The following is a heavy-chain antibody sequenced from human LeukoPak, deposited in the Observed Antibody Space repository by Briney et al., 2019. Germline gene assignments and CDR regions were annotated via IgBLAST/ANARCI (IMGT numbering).Heavy chain of an antibody. CDR3: ARHALTIVGALDY. J-gene: IGHJ4*02. Sequence: KASETLSLTCTVSGGSISSSSYYWSWIRQPPGKGLEWIGEINHSGSTNYNPSLKSRVTISVDTSKNQFSLKLSSVTAADTAVYYCARHALTIVGALDYWGQGTLVTVSS. V-gene: IGHV4-39*01. CDR2: INHSGST. D-gene: IGHD1-26*01. CDR1: GGSISSSSYY.